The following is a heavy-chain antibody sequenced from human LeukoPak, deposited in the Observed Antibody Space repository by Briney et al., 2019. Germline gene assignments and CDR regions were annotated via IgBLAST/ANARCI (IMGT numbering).Heavy chain of an antibody. V-gene: IGHV4-59*01. D-gene: IGHD6-6*01. CDR1: GGSISGYY. Sequence: SETLSLTCTVSGGSISGYYWSWIRQPPGKGLEWIGYIYYSGSTNYNPSLKSRVTISVDTSKNQFSLKLSSVTAADTAVYYCAAGSSSIVVYWGQGTLVTVSS. J-gene: IGHJ4*02. CDR2: IYYSGST. CDR3: AAGSSSIVVY.